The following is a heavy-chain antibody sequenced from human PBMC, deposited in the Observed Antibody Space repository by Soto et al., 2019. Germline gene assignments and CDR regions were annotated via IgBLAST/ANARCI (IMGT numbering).Heavy chain of an antibody. J-gene: IGHJ6*02. CDR1: GGTFSSYA. CDR3: ARGNVRRITIFGVAARYYYYGMDV. D-gene: IGHD3-3*01. Sequence: EASVKVSCKASGGTFSSYAISWVRQAPGQGLEWMGGIIPIFGTANYAQKFQGRVTITADESTSTAYMELSSLRAEDTAVYYCARGNVRRITIFGVAARYYYYGMDVWGQGTTVTVSS. CDR2: IIPIFGTA. V-gene: IGHV1-69*13.